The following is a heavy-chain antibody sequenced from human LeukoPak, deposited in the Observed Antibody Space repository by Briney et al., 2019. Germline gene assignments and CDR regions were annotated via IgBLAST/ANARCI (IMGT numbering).Heavy chain of an antibody. CDR1: GFTFSNYA. CDR3: ARDSNPGDSSGYYDAFDI. Sequence: GGSLRLSCAASGFTFSNYAMEWVRQAPGKGLEWVALISYDGKHKYYADSMKGRFTISRDNSKNTLYLQMSSLRAEDTAVYYCARDSNPGDSSGYYDAFDIWGQGTKVTVSS. V-gene: IGHV3-30*04. CDR2: ISYDGKHK. D-gene: IGHD3-22*01. J-gene: IGHJ3*02.